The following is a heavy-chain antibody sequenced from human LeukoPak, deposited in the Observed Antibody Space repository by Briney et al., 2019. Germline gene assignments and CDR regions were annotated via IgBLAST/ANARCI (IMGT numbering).Heavy chain of an antibody. Sequence: SETLSLTCSLSGDSISNYFWTWIRQPPGKGLEWIGYIHTSGDTNYVSSLKSRVTMSVDTSKNQFSLRLTSVTAADTAVFYCARLFTRAWEYRYGMDVWGQGTAVTVSS. J-gene: IGHJ6*02. CDR3: ARLFTRAWEYRYGMDV. D-gene: IGHD1-26*01. V-gene: IGHV4-4*09. CDR2: IHTSGDT. CDR1: GDSISNYF.